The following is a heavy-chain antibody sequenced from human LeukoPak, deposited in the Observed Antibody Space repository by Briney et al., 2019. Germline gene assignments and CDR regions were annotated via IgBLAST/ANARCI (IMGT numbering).Heavy chain of an antibody. CDR3: ARVRCSSSSPWFDP. V-gene: IGHV3-11*06. CDR2: ISSSSSYT. Sequence: GGSLRLSCAASGFTFSDYYMSWIRQAPGKGLEWVSYISSSSSYTNYADSVKGRFTISRDNAKNSLYLQMNSLRAEDTAVYYCARVRCSSSSPWFDPWGQGTLVTVS. J-gene: IGHJ5*02. CDR1: GFTFSDYY. D-gene: IGHD6-6*01.